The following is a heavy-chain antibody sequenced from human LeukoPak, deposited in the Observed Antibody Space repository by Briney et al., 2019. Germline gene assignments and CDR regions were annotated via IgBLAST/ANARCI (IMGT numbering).Heavy chain of an antibody. CDR1: GGSISSSSYY. Sequence: ASETLSLTCTVSGGSISSSSYYWGWIRQPPGKGLERIGSIYYSGSTYYNPSLKSRVTISVDTSKNQFSLKLSSVTAADTAVYYCARLQSSGLVWSVYWGQGTLVTVSS. CDR2: IYYSGST. J-gene: IGHJ4*02. CDR3: ARLQSSGLVWSVY. V-gene: IGHV4-39*01. D-gene: IGHD2-21*01.